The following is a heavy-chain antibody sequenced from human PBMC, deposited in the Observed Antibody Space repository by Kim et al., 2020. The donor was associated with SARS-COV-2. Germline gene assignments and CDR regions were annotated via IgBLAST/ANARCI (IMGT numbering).Heavy chain of an antibody. J-gene: IGHJ4*02. CDR1: GYSFTSYW. D-gene: IGHD5-12*01. CDR3: ARHVGEMATITFHFDY. CDR2: IDPSDSYT. V-gene: IGHV5-10-1*01. Sequence: GESLKISCKGSGYSFTSYWISWVRQMPGKGLEWMGRIDPSDSYTNYSPSFQGHVTISADKSISTAYLQWSSLKASDTAMYYCARHVGEMATITFHFDYWGQGTLVTVSS.